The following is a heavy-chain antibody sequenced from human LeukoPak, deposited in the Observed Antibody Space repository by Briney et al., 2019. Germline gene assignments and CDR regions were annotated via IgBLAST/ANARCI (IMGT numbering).Heavy chain of an antibody. V-gene: IGHV1-46*01. J-gene: IGHJ4*02. CDR3: ARDERDVVVVPGAMPY. CDR2: INPSGGST. CDR1: GYSFTNYY. Sequence: ASVKVSCKAFGYSFTNYYMHWVRQAPGQGLEWMGIINPSGGSTTNAQKFQGRVTMTRDTSTTTVYMELSSLRSDDTAMYYCARDERDVVVVPGAMPYWGQGTLVTVSS. D-gene: IGHD2-2*01.